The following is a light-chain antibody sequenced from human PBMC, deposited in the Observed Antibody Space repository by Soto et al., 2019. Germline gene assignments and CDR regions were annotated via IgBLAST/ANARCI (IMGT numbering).Light chain of an antibody. CDR3: QQRTTGT. CDR1: QSISNF. J-gene: IGKJ4*01. Sequence: EIVLTQSPATLSLSPGESATLSCRASQSISNFLAWYQQKPGQAPRLLIYDASHRVTGAPGRFSGSGSGTDFTLTISSLEPDDFAVYHCQQRTTGTFGGGTKV. V-gene: IGKV3-11*01. CDR2: DAS.